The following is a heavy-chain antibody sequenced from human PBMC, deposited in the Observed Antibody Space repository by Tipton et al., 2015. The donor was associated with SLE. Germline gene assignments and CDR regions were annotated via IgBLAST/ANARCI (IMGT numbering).Heavy chain of an antibody. Sequence: QLVQSGAEVKKPGASVKVSCKASGYIFTSYGISWVRQAPGQGLEWMGWISAYNGNTNYAQKLQGRVIMTTDTSTSTAYMEVRSLRFDDTAVYYCARDSRQLVGALCYFDFWGQGTLVTVSS. CDR1: GYIFTSYG. V-gene: IGHV1-18*04. J-gene: IGHJ4*02. CDR2: ISAYNGNT. CDR3: ARDSRQLVGALCYFDF. D-gene: IGHD6-6*01.